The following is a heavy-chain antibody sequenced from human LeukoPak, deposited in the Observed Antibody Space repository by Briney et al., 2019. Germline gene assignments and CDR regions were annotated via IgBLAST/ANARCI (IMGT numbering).Heavy chain of an antibody. CDR1: GGTFSSYA. Sequence: SVKVSCKASGGTFSSYAISWVRQAPGQGLEWMGRIIPIFGTANYAQKFQGRVTITTDESTSTAYMELSSLRSEGTAVYYCARDMVSYSSGWIGLGGAFDIWGQGTMVTVSS. J-gene: IGHJ3*02. D-gene: IGHD6-19*01. CDR3: ARDMVSYSSGWIGLGGAFDI. CDR2: IIPIFGTA. V-gene: IGHV1-69*05.